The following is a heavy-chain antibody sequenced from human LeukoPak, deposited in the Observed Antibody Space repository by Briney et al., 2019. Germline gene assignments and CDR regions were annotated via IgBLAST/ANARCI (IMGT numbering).Heavy chain of an antibody. Sequence: SETLSLTCAVYGGSFSGYYWSWIRQPPGKGLEWIGEINHSGSTNYNPSLKSRVTISVDTSKNQFSLKLSSVTAADTAVYYCARGYQIVFGVVPIYYFDYRGQGTLVTVSS. V-gene: IGHV4-34*01. CDR2: INHSGST. CDR3: ARGYQIVFGVVPIYYFDY. CDR1: GGSFSGYY. D-gene: IGHD3-3*01. J-gene: IGHJ4*02.